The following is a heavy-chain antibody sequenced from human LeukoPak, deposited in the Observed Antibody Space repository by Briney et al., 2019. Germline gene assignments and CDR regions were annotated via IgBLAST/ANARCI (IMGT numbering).Heavy chain of an antibody. CDR2: IDYSGNT. Sequence: SETLSLTCTVSGVSISSYYWTWIRQPPGKGLEWIGNIDYSGNTKYNPSLKSRVTISVDTSKNQFSLKLSSVTAADTAVYYCARATYYYDSSGYGFDYWGQGTLVTVSS. CDR3: ARATYYYDSSGYGFDY. V-gene: IGHV4-59*12. CDR1: GVSISSYY. J-gene: IGHJ4*02. D-gene: IGHD3-22*01.